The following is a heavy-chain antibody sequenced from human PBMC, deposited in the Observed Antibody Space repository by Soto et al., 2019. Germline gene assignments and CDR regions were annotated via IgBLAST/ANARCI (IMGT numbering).Heavy chain of an antibody. CDR3: ARDPSWEYFDWFPSYYFDY. V-gene: IGHV1-18*04. Sequence: QVQLVQSGAEVKKPGASVKVSCKASGYTFTSYGISWVRQAPGQGLEWMGWISAYNGNTNYAQKLQGRVTMTTDTSTSTAYMELRSLRSDDTAVYYCARDPSWEYFDWFPSYYFDYWGQGTLVTVSS. CDR2: ISAYNGNT. J-gene: IGHJ4*02. D-gene: IGHD3-9*01. CDR1: GYTFTSYG.